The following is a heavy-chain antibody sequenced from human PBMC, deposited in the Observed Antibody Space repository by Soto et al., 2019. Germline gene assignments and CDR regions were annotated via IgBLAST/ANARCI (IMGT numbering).Heavy chain of an antibody. CDR2: IYYSGST. Sequence: SETLSLTCTFSGCSISSGDYYLSWIRQPPGKGLEWIGYIYYSGSTYYNPSLKSRVTISVDTSKNQFSLKLSSVTAADTAVYYCARALRFLEWLYPTPYYFDYWGQGTLVTVSS. CDR3: ARALRFLEWLYPTPYYFDY. V-gene: IGHV4-30-4*01. D-gene: IGHD3-3*01. J-gene: IGHJ4*02. CDR1: GCSISSGDYY.